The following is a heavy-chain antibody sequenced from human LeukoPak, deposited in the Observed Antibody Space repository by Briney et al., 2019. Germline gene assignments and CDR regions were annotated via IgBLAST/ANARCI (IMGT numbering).Heavy chain of an antibody. J-gene: IGHJ6*03. CDR2: IWSDGSDK. CDR1: GFTFSGYG. V-gene: IGHV3-33*01. Sequence: GGSLRLSCTASGFTFSGYGMHWVRQAPGKGLEWVAIIWSDGSDKYYADSVKGRFTISRDNSKNTLYLQMNSLRAEDTAVYYCARGSYNDLHYYYYMDVWGKGTTVTVSS. D-gene: IGHD1-14*01. CDR3: ARGSYNDLHYYYYMDV.